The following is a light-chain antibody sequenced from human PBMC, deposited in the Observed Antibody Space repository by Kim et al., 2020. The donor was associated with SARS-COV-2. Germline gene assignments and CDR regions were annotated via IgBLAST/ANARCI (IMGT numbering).Light chain of an antibody. CDR2: GAS. Sequence: SPGEGATLSCRASQSVSSSYLAWYQQKPGQAPRLLIYGASSRATDIPDRFSGSGSGTDFTLTISRLEPEDFAVYYCQQYGSSPLTFGGGTKVDIK. CDR1: QSVSSSY. J-gene: IGKJ4*01. V-gene: IGKV3-20*01. CDR3: QQYGSSPLT.